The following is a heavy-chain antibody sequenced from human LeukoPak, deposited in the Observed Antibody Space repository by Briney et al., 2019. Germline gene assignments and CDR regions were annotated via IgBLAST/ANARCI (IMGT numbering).Heavy chain of an antibody. CDR2: IYHSGST. D-gene: IGHD2-2*01. CDR3: ARSTPRDAFDI. CDR1: VYSISSGYY. V-gene: IGHV4-38-2*01. Sequence: SETLSLTCAVSVYSISSGYYWGWIRQPPGKGLEWIGSIYHSGSTYYNPSLKSRVTISVDTSKNQFSLKLSSVTAADTAVYYCARSTPRDAFDIWGQGTMVTVSS. J-gene: IGHJ3*02.